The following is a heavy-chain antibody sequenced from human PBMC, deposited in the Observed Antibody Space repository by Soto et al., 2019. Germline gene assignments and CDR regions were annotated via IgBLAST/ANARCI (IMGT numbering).Heavy chain of an antibody. CDR2: IDSDGGII. CDR3: ARTYYDTSGYKY. J-gene: IGHJ4*02. Sequence: GGSLRLSCAASGFTFSTYWMHWVRQIPGKGLVWVSHIDSDGGIITYADSVKGRFTISRDNAKNTLYLQMNSLRAEDTAVYYCARTYYDTSGYKYWGQGTLVTVSS. D-gene: IGHD3-22*01. V-gene: IGHV3-74*01. CDR1: GFTFSTYW.